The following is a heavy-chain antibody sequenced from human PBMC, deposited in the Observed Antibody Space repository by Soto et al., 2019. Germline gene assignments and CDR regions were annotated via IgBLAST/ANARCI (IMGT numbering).Heavy chain of an antibody. D-gene: IGHD3-3*01. Sequence: QVQLVQSGAEVKKPGASVKVSCKASGYTFTSYGISRVRQAPGQGLEWVGWISAYNGNTNYAQKLQGRVTMTTDTSTSTAYMELRSLRSDDTAVYYCARGYYDFWSGYQGLLEFDPWGQGTLVTVSS. J-gene: IGHJ5*02. CDR3: ARGYYDFWSGYQGLLEFDP. V-gene: IGHV1-18*01. CDR1: GYTFTSYG. CDR2: ISAYNGNT.